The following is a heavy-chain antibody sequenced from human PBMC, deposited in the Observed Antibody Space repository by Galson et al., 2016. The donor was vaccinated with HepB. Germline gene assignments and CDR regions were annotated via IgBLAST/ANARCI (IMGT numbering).Heavy chain of an antibody. J-gene: IGHJ6*04. CDR1: GGFISSNNYH. CDR3: ARWVSFGYSDV. D-gene: IGHD3-16*01. V-gene: IGHV4-39*01. CDR2: ITYGGST. Sequence: ETLSLTCNVSGGFISSNNYHWGWIRQPPGKGLEWIGNITYGGSTLYNPSLESRVTIPLDASKNQISLKMTSVTATDTTVYFCARWVSFGYSDVWDKGTTVTVSS.